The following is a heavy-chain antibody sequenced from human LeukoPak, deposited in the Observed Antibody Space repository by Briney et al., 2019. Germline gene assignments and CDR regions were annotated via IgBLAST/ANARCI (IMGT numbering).Heavy chain of an antibody. J-gene: IGHJ3*02. CDR3: ARDYSSGYYDAFDI. V-gene: IGHV4-59*01. CDR2: IYYSGST. Sequence: SETLSLTCTVSGGSISSYYWSWIRQPPGRGLEWIGYIYYSGSTNYNPSLKSRVTISVDTSKNQFSLKLSSVTAADTAVYYCARDYSSGYYDAFDIWGQGTMFTVSS. CDR1: GGSISSYY. D-gene: IGHD3-22*01.